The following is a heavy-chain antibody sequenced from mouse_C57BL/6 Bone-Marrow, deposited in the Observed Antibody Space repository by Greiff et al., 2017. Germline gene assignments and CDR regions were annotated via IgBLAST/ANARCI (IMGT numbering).Heavy chain of an antibody. D-gene: IGHD2-1*01. CDR3: ARGDGKADY. V-gene: IGHV1-82*01. CDR1: GYAFSSSW. Sequence: VQLQQSGPELVKPGASVKISCKASGYAFSSSWLNWVKQRPGKGLEWIGRIYPGDGDTNYNGKCKGKATLTADKSSSTAYMQLSSLTSEDSAVYFCARGDGKADYWGQGTTLTVAS. J-gene: IGHJ2*01. CDR2: IYPGDGDT.